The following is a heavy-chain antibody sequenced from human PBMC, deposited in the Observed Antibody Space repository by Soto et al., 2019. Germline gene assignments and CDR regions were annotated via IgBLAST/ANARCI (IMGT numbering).Heavy chain of an antibody. V-gene: IGHV3-33*01. Sequence: QVQLVESGGGVVQPGRSLRLSCAASGFTFSSYGMYWVRQAPGKGLEWVAVIWYDGSNKYYADSVKGRFTISRDNSKNTLYLQMNSLRAEDTAVYYCARDHEGTAMGHVDYWGQGTLVTVSS. CDR1: GFTFSSYG. CDR3: ARDHEGTAMGHVDY. J-gene: IGHJ4*02. CDR2: IWYDGSNK. D-gene: IGHD5-18*01.